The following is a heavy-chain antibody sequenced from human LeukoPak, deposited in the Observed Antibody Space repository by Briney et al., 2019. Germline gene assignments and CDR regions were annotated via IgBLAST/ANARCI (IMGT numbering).Heavy chain of an antibody. V-gene: IGHV4-31*02. CDR3: ARDMTTVTYAFDI. J-gene: IGHJ3*02. CDR2: IYYSGST. CDR1: GYY. D-gene: IGHD4-11*01. Sequence: GYYXXXXRQHPGKGLEWIVYIYYSGSTYYNPSLKSRVTISVDTSKNQFSLKLSSVTAADTAVYYCARDMTTVTYAFDIWGQGTMVTVSS.